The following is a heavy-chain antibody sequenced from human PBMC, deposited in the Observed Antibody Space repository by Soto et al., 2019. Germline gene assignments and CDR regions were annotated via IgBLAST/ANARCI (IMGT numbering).Heavy chain of an antibody. V-gene: IGHV4-34*01. Sequence: PSETLSLTCAVYGGSFSGYYWSWIRQPPGKGLEWIGEINHSGSTNYNPSLKSRVTISVDTSKNQFSLKLSSVTAADTAVYYCARLLLWFGESPWFDPWGQGTLVTVSS. CDR2: INHSGST. CDR1: GGSFSGYY. CDR3: ARLLLWFGESPWFDP. J-gene: IGHJ5*02. D-gene: IGHD3-10*01.